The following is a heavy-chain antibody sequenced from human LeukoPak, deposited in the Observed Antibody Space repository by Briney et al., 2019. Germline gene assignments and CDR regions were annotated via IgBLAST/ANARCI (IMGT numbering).Heavy chain of an antibody. J-gene: IGHJ4*02. V-gene: IGHV1-69*06. CDR2: IIPIFGTA. D-gene: IGHD3-9*01. CDR3: ARDLVGSHTGYSSGAWDY. CDR1: GGTFSSYA. Sequence: ASVKVSCKASGGTFSSYAISWVRQAPGQGLEWMGGIIPIFGTANYAQKFQGRVTITADKSTSTAYMELSSLRSEDTAVYYCARDLVGSHTGYSSGAWDYWGQGTLVTVSS.